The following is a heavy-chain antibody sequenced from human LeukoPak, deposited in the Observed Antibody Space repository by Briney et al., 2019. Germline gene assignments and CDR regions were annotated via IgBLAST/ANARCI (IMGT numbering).Heavy chain of an antibody. CDR2: ISGSGGST. V-gene: IGHV3-23*01. J-gene: IGHJ4*02. Sequence: PGGSLRLSCTASGFTVSSNYMSWVRQAPGKGLEWVSSISGSGGSTYYADYVKGRFTISRDNSKNTLDLQMNSLRAEDTAVYYCAKSSLVTPYDYWGQGTLVSVSS. CDR1: GFTVSSNY. D-gene: IGHD2-15*01. CDR3: AKSSLVTPYDY.